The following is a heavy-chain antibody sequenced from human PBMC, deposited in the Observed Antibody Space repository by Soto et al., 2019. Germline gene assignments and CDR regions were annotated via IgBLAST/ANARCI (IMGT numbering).Heavy chain of an antibody. CDR3: ARHYDILTGYYWAWFDP. Sequence: QLQLQESGPGLVKPSETLSLTCTVSGGSISSSSYYWGWIRQPPGKWLEWIGSIYYSGRTYYNPSLKSRVTLSVDTSKNQFSLKLSSVPAADPAVYYCARHYDILTGYYWAWFDPWGQGTLVTVSS. J-gene: IGHJ5*02. CDR2: IYYSGRT. CDR1: GGSISSSSYY. V-gene: IGHV4-39*01. D-gene: IGHD3-9*01.